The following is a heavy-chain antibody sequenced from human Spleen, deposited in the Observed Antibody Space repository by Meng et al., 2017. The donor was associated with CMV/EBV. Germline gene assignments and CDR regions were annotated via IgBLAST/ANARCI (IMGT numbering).Heavy chain of an antibody. CDR3: ARTYDIVHDPFDI. CDR2: INPDSGGT. CDR1: GYTFAGYC. J-gene: IGHJ3*02. D-gene: IGHD5-12*01. V-gene: IGHV1-2*02. Sequence: ASVKVSCKASGYTFAGYCIHWLRQAPGEELQWMGWINPDSGGTTYAQKFQGRVSMTRDTSISTAYMELSRLRSDDTALYYCARTYDIVHDPFDIWGQGTMVTVSS.